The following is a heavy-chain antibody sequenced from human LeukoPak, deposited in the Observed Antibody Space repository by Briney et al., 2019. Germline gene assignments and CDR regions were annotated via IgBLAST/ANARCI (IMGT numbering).Heavy chain of an antibody. D-gene: IGHD2-15*01. CDR2: INPSDGDT. CDR1: GYTFTDYY. J-gene: IGHJ3*02. Sequence: GASVKVSCKTSGYTFTDYYMQWVRQAPGQGLEWMGWINPSDGDTKSARKFQGRVTMTRDTSISTAYLELSRLTSDDTAIYYCARDCSGADCYSGNAFDIWGQGTTVTVSS. CDR3: ARDCSGADCYSGNAFDI. V-gene: IGHV1-2*02.